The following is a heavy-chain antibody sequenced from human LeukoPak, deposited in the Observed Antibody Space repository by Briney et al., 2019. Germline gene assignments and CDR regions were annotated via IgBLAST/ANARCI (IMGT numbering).Heavy chain of an antibody. Sequence: GGSLRLSCVVSGFTFSSYAMSWVRQAPGKGLEWVSAISGSAGSTNYAASVKGRFTISRDNSKNTLYLQMNSLRDEDTAAYYCARGNSGNYQPGYWGQGTLVTVSS. CDR3: ARGNSGNYQPGY. V-gene: IGHV3-23*01. CDR1: GFTFSSYA. CDR2: ISGSAGST. D-gene: IGHD1-26*01. J-gene: IGHJ4*02.